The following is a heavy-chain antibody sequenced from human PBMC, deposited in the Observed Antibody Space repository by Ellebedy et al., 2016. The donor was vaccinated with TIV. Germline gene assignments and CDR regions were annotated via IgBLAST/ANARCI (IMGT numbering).Heavy chain of an antibody. J-gene: IGHJ4*02. CDR1: GGTFRSYA. V-gene: IGHV1-69*13. D-gene: IGHD3-22*01. Sequence: ASVKVSCKASGGTFRSYAISWVRQAPGQGLEWMGGIIAIFGTANYAQKFQGRVTITADESTSTAYLEMSSLRSEDTAVYYCAITLRPGHFAPSGYYNFWGQGTLVTVSS. CDR3: AITLRPGHFAPSGYYNF. CDR2: IIAIFGTA.